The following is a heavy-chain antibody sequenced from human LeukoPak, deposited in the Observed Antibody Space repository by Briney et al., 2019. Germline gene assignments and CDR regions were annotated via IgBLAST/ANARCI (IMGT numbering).Heavy chain of an antibody. D-gene: IGHD1-26*01. V-gene: IGHV4-59*08. Sequence: SETLSLTCTVSGGSNSSYYWSWIRQPPGKGLEWIGYIYYSGSTNYNPSLKSRVTISVDTSKNQFSLKLSSVTAADTAVYYCARSDYSGSYFFDYWGQGTLVTVSS. CDR1: GGSNSSYY. J-gene: IGHJ4*02. CDR3: ARSDYSGSYFFDY. CDR2: IYYSGST.